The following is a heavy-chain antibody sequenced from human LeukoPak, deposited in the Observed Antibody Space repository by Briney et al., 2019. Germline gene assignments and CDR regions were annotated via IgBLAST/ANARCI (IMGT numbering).Heavy chain of an antibody. CDR2: ISSSSSTI. CDR1: GFTFSSYS. CDR3: ARGGRYKASVEDDY. V-gene: IGHV3-48*01. J-gene: IGHJ4*02. Sequence: GGSLRLSCAASGFTFSSYSMNWVRQAPGKGLEWVSYISSSSSTIYYADSVKGRFTISRDNAKNSLYLQMNSLRAEDTAVYYCARGGRYKASVEDDYWGQGTLVTVSS. D-gene: IGHD3-9*01.